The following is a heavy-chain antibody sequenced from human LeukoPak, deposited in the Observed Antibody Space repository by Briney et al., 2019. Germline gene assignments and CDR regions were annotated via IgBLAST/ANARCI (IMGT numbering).Heavy chain of an antibody. V-gene: IGHV5-51*01. CDR1: GYNFADNW. Sequence: KAGESLKISCKGSGYNFADNWIGWVRQLPGKGLEWMGIIYPGDSDTRYSPSFQGQVTFSADKFISTAYLQWSSLKASDTAMYYCTRIRGAVVAATPLWFDPWGQGTLVTVSS. CDR3: TRIRGAVVAATPLWFDP. D-gene: IGHD2-15*01. CDR2: IYPGDSDT. J-gene: IGHJ5*02.